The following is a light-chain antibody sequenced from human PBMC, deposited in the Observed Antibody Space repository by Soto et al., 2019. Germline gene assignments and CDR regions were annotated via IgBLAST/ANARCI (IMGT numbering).Light chain of an antibody. CDR2: DVS. Sequence: QSALAQSRSVSGSPGQSVAISCTGTSSDVGDYNYVSWYQQHPGKAPKLMIYDVSARPSGVPNRFSGSKSGNTASLTISGLQTEDEADYYCCSYAGSYTLVFGGGTQLTVL. V-gene: IGLV2-11*01. CDR3: CSYAGSYTLV. CDR1: SSDVGDYNY. J-gene: IGLJ3*02.